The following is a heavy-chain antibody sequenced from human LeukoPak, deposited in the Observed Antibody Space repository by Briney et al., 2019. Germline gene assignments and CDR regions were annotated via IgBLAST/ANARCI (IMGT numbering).Heavy chain of an antibody. V-gene: IGHV3-23*01. CDR3: AKDLQSGRYYGMDV. CDR2: ISGSGGST. J-gene: IGHJ6*02. D-gene: IGHD1-26*01. CDR1: GFTFTNYA. Sequence: GGSLRLSCAASGFTFTNYAKTWVRQAPGKGLEWVSSISGSGGSTYYADSVKGRFTISRDTSKNMLFLEMNSLRAEDTAVYYCAKDLQSGRYYGMDVCGQGTTVTVSS.